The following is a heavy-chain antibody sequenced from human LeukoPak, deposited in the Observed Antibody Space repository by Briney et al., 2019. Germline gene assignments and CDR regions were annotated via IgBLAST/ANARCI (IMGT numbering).Heavy chain of an antibody. CDR3: ARGMALTVTTFRWFDP. CDR2: IYYSGST. J-gene: IGHJ5*02. V-gene: IGHV4-59*01. D-gene: IGHD4-17*01. CDR1: GGSISSYY. Sequence: SETLSLTCTVSGGSISSYYWSWLRQPPGKGLEWIGYIYYSGSTNYNPSLKSRVTISVDTSKNQFSLKLSSVTAADTAVYYCARGMALTVTTFRWFDPWGQGTLVTVSS.